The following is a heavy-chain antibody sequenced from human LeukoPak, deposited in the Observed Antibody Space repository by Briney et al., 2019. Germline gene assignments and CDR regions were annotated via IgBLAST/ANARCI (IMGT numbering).Heavy chain of an antibody. CDR2: ISGSGGGI. CDR1: GFTLSSYS. D-gene: IGHD1-1*01. J-gene: IGHJ4*02. CDR3: AKNPRLEGWIYFDS. Sequence: GGSLRLSCAASGFTLSSYSMSWVRQAPGKGLGWVLSISGSGGGIDYADSVKGRFTSSRDNSKNTLSLQMNSLTAEDTAVYYCAKNPRLEGWIYFDSWGQGILVTVSS. V-gene: IGHV3-23*01.